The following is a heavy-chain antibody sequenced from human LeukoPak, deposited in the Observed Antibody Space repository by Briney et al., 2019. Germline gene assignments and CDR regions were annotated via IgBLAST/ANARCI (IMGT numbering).Heavy chain of an antibody. Sequence: PSGTLSLTCTVSGGSISSYYWSWIRQPAGKGLEWIGRIYTSGSTNYNPSLKSRVTISVDTSKNQFSLKLSSVTAADTAVYYCARESANSSGWPFDYWGQGTLVTVSS. J-gene: IGHJ4*02. D-gene: IGHD6-19*01. CDR2: IYTSGST. CDR3: ARESANSSGWPFDY. V-gene: IGHV4-4*07. CDR1: GGSISSYY.